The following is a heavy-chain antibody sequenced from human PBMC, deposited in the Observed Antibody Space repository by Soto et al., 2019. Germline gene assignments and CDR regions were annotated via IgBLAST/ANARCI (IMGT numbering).Heavy chain of an antibody. J-gene: IGHJ4*02. V-gene: IGHV3-73*01. Sequence: ESGGGLVQPGGSLKLSCVASGLTFSGSAMHWVRQASGKGLEWVGRIRSKANSYATEYAASVKGRFTISRDDSKNTAFLQMNSLKTEDTAVYYCTRHADLGYCSSTSCYDFDYWGQGTLVTVSS. CDR3: TRHADLGYCSSTSCYDFDY. CDR1: GLTFSGSA. CDR2: IRSKANSYAT. D-gene: IGHD2-2*01.